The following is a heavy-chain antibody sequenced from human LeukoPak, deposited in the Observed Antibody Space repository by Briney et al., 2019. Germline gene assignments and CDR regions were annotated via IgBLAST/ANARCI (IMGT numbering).Heavy chain of an antibody. CDR1: GFTVRTNY. J-gene: IGHJ5*02. V-gene: IGHV3-53*01. D-gene: IGHD2-2*01. Sequence: PGGSLRLSCGASGFTVRTNYMSWVRQAPEKGLEWVSVLYSGGSTSHAPYVKRPFTISRHTSKNTLSLQMNSMRPEDTAVYYCARESVGYCSTSICPNWFDPWGQGTLVTVSS. CDR2: LYSGGST. CDR3: ARESVGYCSTSICPNWFDP.